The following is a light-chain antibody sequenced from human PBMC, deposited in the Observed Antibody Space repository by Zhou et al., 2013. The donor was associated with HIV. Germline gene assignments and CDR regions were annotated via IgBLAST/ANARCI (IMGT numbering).Light chain of an antibody. CDR2: GAS. CDR3: QQSYSTSRGRWT. J-gene: IGKJ1*01. V-gene: IGKV1-39*01. CDR1: QSLSGY. Sequence: DIWMTQSPSSLSASVGDTVTISCRSSQSLSGYLNWYQVKPGKAPNLLIYGASSLQGGVPSRFSGRGSGTDFTLTITSLQPEDFATYYCQQSYSTSRGRWTFGQGTKVEIK.